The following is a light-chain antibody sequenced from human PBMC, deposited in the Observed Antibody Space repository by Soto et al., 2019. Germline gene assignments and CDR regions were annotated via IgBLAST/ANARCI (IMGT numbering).Light chain of an antibody. CDR3: QQYKNWPET. CDR2: GAS. CDR1: QSVGGD. J-gene: IGKJ1*01. V-gene: IGKV3-15*01. Sequence: EILMTQSPATLSVSPGERATLSCRASQSVGGDLAWYQQKPGQAPRLLISGASTRASGIPARFSGSGSGTEFTLTISSLQSEDFAFYYCQQYKNWPETFGQGTKVEIK.